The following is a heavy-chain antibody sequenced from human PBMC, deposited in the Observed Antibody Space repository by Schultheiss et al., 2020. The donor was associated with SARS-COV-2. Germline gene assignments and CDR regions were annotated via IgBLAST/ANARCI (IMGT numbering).Heavy chain of an antibody. CDR3: ARGYCSGGSCQDGGYYYGMDV. Sequence: SVKVSCKASGGTFSSYAISWVRQAPGQGLEWMGGIIPIFGTANYAQKFQGRVTITADESTSTAYMELSSLKFEDTAVYYCARGYCSGGSCQDGGYYYGMDVWGQGTTVTVSS. D-gene: IGHD2-15*01. J-gene: IGHJ6*02. CDR2: IIPIFGTA. V-gene: IGHV1-69*13. CDR1: GGTFSSYA.